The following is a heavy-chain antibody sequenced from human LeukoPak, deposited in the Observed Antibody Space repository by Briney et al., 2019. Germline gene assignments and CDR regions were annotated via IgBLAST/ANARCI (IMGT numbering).Heavy chain of an antibody. Sequence: GGSLRLSCAASGFTFSSYAMSWVRQAPGKGLEWVSAISGSGGSTYYADSVKGRFTISRDNSKNMLYLQMNSLRAEDTAVYYCAKDRVRFLEWLRADFDYWGQGTLVTVSS. CDR3: AKDRVRFLEWLRADFDY. V-gene: IGHV3-23*01. CDR2: ISGSGGST. CDR1: GFTFSSYA. D-gene: IGHD3-3*01. J-gene: IGHJ4*02.